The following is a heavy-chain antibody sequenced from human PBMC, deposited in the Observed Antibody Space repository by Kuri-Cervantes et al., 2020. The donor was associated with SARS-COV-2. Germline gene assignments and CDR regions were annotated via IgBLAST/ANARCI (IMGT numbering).Heavy chain of an antibody. D-gene: IGHD5-18*01. CDR1: GYTFTGYY. V-gene: IGHV1-18*04. CDR3: ARRLWSGYSYGFGVGWFDP. Sequence: ASVKVSCKASGYTFTGYYMHWVRQAPGQGLEWMGWISAYNGNTNYAQKLQGRVTMTTDTSTSTAYMELRSLRSDDTAVYYCARRLWSGYSYGFGVGWFDPWGQGTLVTVSS. CDR2: ISAYNGNT. J-gene: IGHJ5*02.